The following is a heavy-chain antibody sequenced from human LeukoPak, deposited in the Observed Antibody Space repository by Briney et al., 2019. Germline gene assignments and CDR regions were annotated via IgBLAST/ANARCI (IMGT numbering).Heavy chain of an antibody. J-gene: IGHJ4*02. V-gene: IGHV1-46*01. CDR2: INPSGGST. Sequence: ASVKVSCKASGYTFTGYYIHWVRQAPGQGLEWMGIINPSGGSTSYAQKFQGRVTMTRDTSTSTVYMELSSLRSEDTAVYYCARDREEWLPLDYWGQGTLVTVSS. D-gene: IGHD6-19*01. CDR1: GYTFTGYY. CDR3: ARDREEWLPLDY.